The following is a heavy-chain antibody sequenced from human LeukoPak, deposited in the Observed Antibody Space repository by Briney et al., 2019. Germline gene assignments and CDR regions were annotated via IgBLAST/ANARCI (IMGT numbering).Heavy chain of an antibody. D-gene: IGHD3-3*01. CDR1: GGSISSSY. CDR3: ARQWSGTNYFDP. CDR2: MYYSGST. Sequence: SETLSLTCTVLGGSISSSYWTWLRQPPGKGLEWIGYMYYSGSTNYNPSLKSRATISVDTSRNQLSLKLSSVTAADTALYFCARQWSGTNYFDPWGQGILVTVSS. J-gene: IGHJ5*02. V-gene: IGHV4-59*08.